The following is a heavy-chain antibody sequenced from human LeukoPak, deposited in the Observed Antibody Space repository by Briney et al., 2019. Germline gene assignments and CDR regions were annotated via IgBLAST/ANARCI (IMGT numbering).Heavy chain of an antibody. CDR1: GYTFTSYG. Sequence: ASVKVSCKASGYTFTSYGISWVRQAPGQGLEWMGWISAYNGNTNYAQKLQGRVTMTRNTSISTAYMELSSLRSEDTAVYYCARVSPAATGDYGMDVWGQGTTVTVSS. D-gene: IGHD2-2*01. J-gene: IGHJ6*02. CDR3: ARVSPAATGDYGMDV. CDR2: ISAYNGNT. V-gene: IGHV1-18*01.